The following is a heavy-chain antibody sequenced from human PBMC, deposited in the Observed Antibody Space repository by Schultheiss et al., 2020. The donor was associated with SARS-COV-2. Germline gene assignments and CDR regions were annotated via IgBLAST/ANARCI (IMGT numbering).Heavy chain of an antibody. J-gene: IGHJ1*01. Sequence: GESLKISCAASGFTFSSYAMSWVRQAPGKGLEWVSRINSDGSSTSYADSVKGRFTISRDNAKNTLYLQMNSLRAEDTAVYYCARGYYYDSSGYYYAYFQHWGQGTLVTVSS. V-gene: IGHV3-74*01. CDR3: ARGYYYDSSGYYYAYFQH. CDR1: GFTFSSYA. D-gene: IGHD3-22*01. CDR2: INSDGSST.